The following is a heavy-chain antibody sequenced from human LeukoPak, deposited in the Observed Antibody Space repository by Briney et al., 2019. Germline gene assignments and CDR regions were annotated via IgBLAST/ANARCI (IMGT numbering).Heavy chain of an antibody. CDR1: GYTFTSYY. V-gene: IGHV1-2*02. D-gene: IGHD2-2*01. Sequence: ASVKVSCKASGYTFTSYYMHWVRQAPGQGLEWMGIINPSGGSTNYAQKFQGRVTMTRDTSISTAYMELSRLRSDDTAVYYCARDYSSSTSCLFDYWGQGTLVTVSS. J-gene: IGHJ4*02. CDR2: INPSGGST. CDR3: ARDYSSSTSCLFDY.